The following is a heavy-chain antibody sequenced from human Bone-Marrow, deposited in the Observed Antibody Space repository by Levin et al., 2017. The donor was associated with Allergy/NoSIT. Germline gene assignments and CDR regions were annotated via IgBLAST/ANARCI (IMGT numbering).Heavy chain of an antibody. J-gene: IGHJ6*02. V-gene: IGHV3-7*01. CDR3: VKDRGGRSGMDV. D-gene: IGHD6-19*01. CDR1: GFTFSSFW. CDR2: MNEDGSAE. Sequence: PGGSLRLSCAASGFTFSSFWMGWVRQAPGKGLEWVAYMNEDGSAEKYVDSVEGRLTISRDNAKNSLYLQMNSLRAEDTAVYYCVKDRGGRSGMDVWGQGTTVTISS.